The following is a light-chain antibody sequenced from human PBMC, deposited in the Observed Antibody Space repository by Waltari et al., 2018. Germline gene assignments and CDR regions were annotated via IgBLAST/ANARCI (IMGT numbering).Light chain of an antibody. CDR1: QSISSD. J-gene: IGKJ4*01. CDR2: GTS. CDR3: QQSYSTPPT. V-gene: IGKV1-39*01. Sequence: DIQMTQSPSSLSAYVGDRVTITCRASQSISSDLNWYQQKPGKAPKLLISGTSNLPSGVPSGFSGSGSGTDFTLTINSLQPLDSATYYCQQSYSTPPTFGGGTKVEI.